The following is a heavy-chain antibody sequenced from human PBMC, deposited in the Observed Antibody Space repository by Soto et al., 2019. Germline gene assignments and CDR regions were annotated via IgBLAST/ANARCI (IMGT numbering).Heavy chain of an antibody. Sequence: PSETLSLTCIVPGGYISGSDYYWGWIRQSPGKGLEWIGSIYHTGETYYKSSLKSRISISVDTSKNQFYLQLRSLTAADTAVYYCASKGYRIWGQGTQVTVPQ. CDR2: IYHTGET. V-gene: IGHV4-39*01. D-gene: IGHD3-16*02. J-gene: IGHJ1*01. CDR3: ASKGYRI. CDR1: GGYISGSDYY.